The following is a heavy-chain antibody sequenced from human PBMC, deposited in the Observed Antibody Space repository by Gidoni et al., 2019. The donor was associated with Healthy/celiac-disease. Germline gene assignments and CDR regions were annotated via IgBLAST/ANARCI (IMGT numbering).Heavy chain of an antibody. D-gene: IGHD6-19*01. CDR2: IYYSGST. V-gene: IGHV4-39*07. CDR1: GGSISSSSYY. Sequence: QLQLQESGPGLVKPSETLSPTCTVPGGSISSSSYYWGWIRQPPGKGLEWIGSIYYSGSTYYNPSLKSRVTISVDTSKNQFSLKLSSVTAADTAVYYCARDSSGFSNWGQGTLVTVSS. J-gene: IGHJ4*02. CDR3: ARDSSGFSN.